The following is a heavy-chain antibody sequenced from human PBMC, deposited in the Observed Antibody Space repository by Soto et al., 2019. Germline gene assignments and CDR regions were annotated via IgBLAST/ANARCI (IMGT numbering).Heavy chain of an antibody. Sequence: GGSLRLSCAASGFTFSSYSMNWVRQAPGKGLEWVSSISSSSSYIYYADSVKGRFTISRDNAKNSLYLQMNSLRAEDTAVYYCASGTYDYVWGSYRSDAFDIWGQGTMVTVSS. CDR1: GFTFSSYS. J-gene: IGHJ3*02. D-gene: IGHD3-16*02. CDR2: ISSSSSYI. CDR3: ASGTYDYVWGSYRSDAFDI. V-gene: IGHV3-21*01.